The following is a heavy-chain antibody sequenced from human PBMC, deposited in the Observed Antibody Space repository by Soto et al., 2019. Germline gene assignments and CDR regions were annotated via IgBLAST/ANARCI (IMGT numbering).Heavy chain of an antibody. Sequence: PGGSLRLSCAASGFTFSDYYMSWIRQAPGKGLEWVSYISSSGSTIYYADSVKGRFTISRDNAKNSLYLQMNSLRAEDTAVYYCTREDYGDPTGRVRYYYYMDVWDPGTTGTVAS. J-gene: IGHJ6*02. D-gene: IGHD4-17*01. V-gene: IGHV3-11*01. CDR3: TREDYGDPTGRVRYYYYMDV. CDR1: GFTFSDYY. CDR2: ISSSGSTI.